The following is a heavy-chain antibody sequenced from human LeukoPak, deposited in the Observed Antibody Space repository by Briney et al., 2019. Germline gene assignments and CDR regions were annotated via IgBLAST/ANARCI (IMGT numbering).Heavy chain of an antibody. CDR3: VKDTIFTVDPFDY. J-gene: IGHJ4*02. Sequence: GGSLTLSCEVSGMTFDRHGMHWVRQSPGKGLEWLAFIKYDGSRTDYEDSVQGRFTVSRDNSKNTLYLEMNSLRAEDTAIYYCVKDTIFTVDPFDYWGQGTLVTVSS. CDR2: IKYDGSRT. V-gene: IGHV3-30*02. D-gene: IGHD3-3*01. CDR1: GMTFDRHG.